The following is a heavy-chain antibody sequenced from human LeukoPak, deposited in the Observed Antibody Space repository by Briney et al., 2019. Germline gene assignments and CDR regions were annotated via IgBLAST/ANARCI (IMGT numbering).Heavy chain of an antibody. CDR2: IYVGVST. Sequence: GGSLRLSCAASGFNVSSNYMSWVRQAPGKGLEWVSVIYVGVSTYYADSVKGRFTISRDNSKNTLYLQMNSLRAEDTAVYYCAKDLSGYCSGGSCYSAEYFQHWGQGTLVTVSS. V-gene: IGHV3-53*01. CDR3: AKDLSGYCSGGSCYSAEYFQH. D-gene: IGHD2-15*01. CDR1: GFNVSSNY. J-gene: IGHJ1*01.